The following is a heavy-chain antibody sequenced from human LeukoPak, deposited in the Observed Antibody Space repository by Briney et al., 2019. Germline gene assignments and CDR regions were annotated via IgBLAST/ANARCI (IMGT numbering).Heavy chain of an antibody. J-gene: IGHJ4*02. Sequence: PSETLSLTCTVSGGSISSGSYYWGWIRQPPGKGLEWIGSIYYSGSTYYNPSLKSRVTISVDTSKNQFSLKLSSVTAADTAVYYCATGGYFDYWGQGTLVTVSS. CDR2: IYYSGST. CDR3: ATGGYFDY. V-gene: IGHV4-39*01. D-gene: IGHD3-10*01. CDR1: GGSISSGSYY.